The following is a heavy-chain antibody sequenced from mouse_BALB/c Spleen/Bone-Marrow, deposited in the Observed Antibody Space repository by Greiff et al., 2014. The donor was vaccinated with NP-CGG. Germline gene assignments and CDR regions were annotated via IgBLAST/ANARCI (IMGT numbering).Heavy chain of an antibody. D-gene: IGHD4-1*01. J-gene: IGHJ4*01. CDR1: GYTFTSHW. Sequence: VHLVESGAELAKPGASVKMSCKASGYTFTSHWMHWVKQRPGQGLEWIGYINPSTGHTEYDQKFKDKATLTADKSSSTAYMQLSSLTSEDPAVYYCARENWEAMDYWGQGTSVTVSS. CDR3: ARENWEAMDY. CDR2: INPSTGHT. V-gene: IGHV1-7*01.